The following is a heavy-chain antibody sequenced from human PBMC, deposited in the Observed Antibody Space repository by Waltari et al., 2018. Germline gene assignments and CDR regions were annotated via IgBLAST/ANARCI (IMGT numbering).Heavy chain of an antibody. CDR1: GFTFSRHA. J-gene: IGHJ4*02. V-gene: IGHV3-23*01. CDR2: ISGSGDSV. Sequence: ELQLLEAGGGLVQPGGSLSRSCGASGFTFSRHAMSWVRQAPGKGLEGVSAISGSGDSVFYAESVKGRFTVSRDNSKNTLFLEMNSLRAEDTAVYFCARDWRRSLEYLDWLLFALDYWGKGTLVTVSS. CDR3: ARDWRRSLEYLDWLLFALDY. D-gene: IGHD3-9*01.